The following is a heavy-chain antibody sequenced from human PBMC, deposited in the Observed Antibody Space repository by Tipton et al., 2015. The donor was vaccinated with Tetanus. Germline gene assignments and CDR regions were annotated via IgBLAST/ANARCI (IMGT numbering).Heavy chain of an antibody. Sequence: SLRLSCAASGFTFSSYAMSWVRQAPGKGLEWVSAISGSGGSTYYADSVKGRFTISRDNSKNTLYLQMNSLRAEDTAVYYCAKKLGLEWLPFDYWGQGTLVTVSS. J-gene: IGHJ4*02. CDR2: ISGSGGST. D-gene: IGHD3-3*01. V-gene: IGHV3-23*01. CDR1: GFTFSSYA. CDR3: AKKLGLEWLPFDY.